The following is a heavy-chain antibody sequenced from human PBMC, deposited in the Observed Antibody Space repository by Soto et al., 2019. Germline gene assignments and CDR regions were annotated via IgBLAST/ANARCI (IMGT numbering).Heavy chain of an antibody. CDR3: ARDKWELALDI. CDR1: GGSMSSGDYY. Sequence: QVQLQESGPGLLKPSKALSLTCTVSGGSMSSGDYYWSWVRQPPGKGLEWVGSIYYTGSTYNNPSLKSRLPIAVDTSRNQLSLRLSSVTAADTAVYYSARDKWELALDIWGHGTMVSVSS. V-gene: IGHV4-30-4*01. J-gene: IGHJ3*02. D-gene: IGHD1-26*01. CDR2: IYYTGST.